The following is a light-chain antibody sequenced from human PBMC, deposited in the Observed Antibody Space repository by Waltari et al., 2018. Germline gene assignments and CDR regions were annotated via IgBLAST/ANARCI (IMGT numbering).Light chain of an antibody. Sequence: QSALTQPASVSGSPGQSITISCTGSSSDVGRYNYVSWYQQFPDRVPKLIIYDVTNRPSGVSNRFSGSKSANTASLTISGLQPEDEAEYYCASYNPGSTLVFGGGTKLTVL. V-gene: IGLV2-14*01. J-gene: IGLJ3*02. CDR1: SSDVGRYNY. CDR3: ASYNPGSTLV. CDR2: DVT.